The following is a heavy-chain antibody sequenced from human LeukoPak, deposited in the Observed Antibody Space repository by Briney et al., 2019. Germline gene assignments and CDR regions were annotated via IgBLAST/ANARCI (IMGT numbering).Heavy chain of an antibody. J-gene: IGHJ4*02. D-gene: IGHD3-10*01. CDR2: INWNGGST. CDR1: GFSFSSFA. Sequence: PGGSLRLSCAASGFSFSSFAMSWVRQAPGKGLEWVSGINWNGGSTGYADSVKGRFTISRDNAKNSLYLQMNSLRAEDTALYYCARRPITMVRGAIYYFDYWGQGTLVTVSS. V-gene: IGHV3-20*04. CDR3: ARRPITMVRGAIYYFDY.